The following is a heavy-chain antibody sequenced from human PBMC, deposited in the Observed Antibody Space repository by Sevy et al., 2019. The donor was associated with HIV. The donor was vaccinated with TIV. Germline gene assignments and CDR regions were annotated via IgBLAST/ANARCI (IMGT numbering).Heavy chain of an antibody. CDR2: ISGSGGST. CDR3: ARGSGNTLFDY. Sequence: GGSLRLSCAASGFTFSSYAMSWVRQAPGKGLEWVSAISGSGGSTNYADSVKGRFTISRDNSKNTLYLQMNSLRAEDTAVYYCARGSGNTLFDYWGQGTLVTVSS. D-gene: IGHD2-15*01. V-gene: IGHV3-23*01. CDR1: GFTFSSYA. J-gene: IGHJ4*02.